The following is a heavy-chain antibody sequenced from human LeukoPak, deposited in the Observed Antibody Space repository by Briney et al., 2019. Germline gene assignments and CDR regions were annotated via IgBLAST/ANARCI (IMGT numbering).Heavy chain of an antibody. CDR3: IWFGEQLQRTLDH. V-gene: IGHV3-23*01. D-gene: IGHD3-10*01. CDR2: ISGSDGGT. J-gene: IGHJ4*02. CDR1: GFPFSTYA. Sequence: PGGSLRLSCAASGFPFSTYAMSWVRQAPAKGLEWVSFISGSDGGTSYADSVKGRFTISRDNSQNTLYLQMNSLRAEDTALYYCIWFGEQLQRTLDHWGQGSLVTVSS.